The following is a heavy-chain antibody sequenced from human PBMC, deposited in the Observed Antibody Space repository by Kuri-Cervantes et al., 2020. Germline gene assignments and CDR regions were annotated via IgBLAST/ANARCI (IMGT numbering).Heavy chain of an antibody. J-gene: IGHJ4*02. Sequence: GGSLRLSCAASEFTVSSNYMSWVRQAPGKGLEWVSVIYSGGSTYYADSVKGRFTISRDNSKNTLYLQMNSLRAEDTAVYYCARDPLELFGGNSEAHFDYWGQGTLVTVSS. D-gene: IGHD4-23*01. CDR2: IYSGGST. V-gene: IGHV3-53*01. CDR3: ARDPLELFGGNSEAHFDY. CDR1: EFTVSSNY.